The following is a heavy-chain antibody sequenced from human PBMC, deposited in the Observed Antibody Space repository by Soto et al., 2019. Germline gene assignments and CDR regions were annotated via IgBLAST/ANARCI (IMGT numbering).Heavy chain of an antibody. D-gene: IGHD3-10*01. J-gene: IGHJ4*02. V-gene: IGHV3-33*01. CDR2: IWYDGGYK. CDR3: ARSRGSGSHYTDYFDF. CDR1: GFTFSNHG. Sequence: GRSLRLPWAASGFTFSNHGMRWVRQAPGKGLEWVAVIWYDGGYKYNADSVKGRFTISRDNSKNTLYLQMNSLRAEDTAVYHCARSRGSGSHYTDYFDFWGQGTLVTVSS.